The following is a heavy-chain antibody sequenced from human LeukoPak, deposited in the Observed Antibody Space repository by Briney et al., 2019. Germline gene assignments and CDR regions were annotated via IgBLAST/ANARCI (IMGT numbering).Heavy chain of an antibody. CDR1: GSALSDLA. J-gene: IGHJ5*02. Sequence: ASVKVSCKVSGSALSDLAMQWVQQVPGKGLEWMGGLDRESGETLYSDKFQGRVTMAQDTSTDTAYMDLTSLTSGDTAVYYCATGHSTGYHYWFDPWGQGTLVTVSS. CDR2: LDRESGET. D-gene: IGHD2-2*03. CDR3: ATGHSTGYHYWFDP. V-gene: IGHV1-24*01.